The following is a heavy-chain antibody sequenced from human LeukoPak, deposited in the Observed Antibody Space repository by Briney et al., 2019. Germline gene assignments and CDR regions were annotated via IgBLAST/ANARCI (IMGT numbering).Heavy chain of an antibody. CDR3: ARGVGSGSYYNVFVLGAFDI. CDR2: IYYSGST. J-gene: IGHJ3*02. V-gene: IGHV4-39*07. Sequence: SETLSLTCTVSGGSVSNSSYYWGWIRQPPGKGLEWIGSIYYSGSTYYNPSLKSRVTISVDTSKNQFSLKLSSVTAADTAVYYCARGVGSGSYYNVFVLGAFDIWGQGTMVTVSS. D-gene: IGHD3-10*01. CDR1: GGSVSNSSYY.